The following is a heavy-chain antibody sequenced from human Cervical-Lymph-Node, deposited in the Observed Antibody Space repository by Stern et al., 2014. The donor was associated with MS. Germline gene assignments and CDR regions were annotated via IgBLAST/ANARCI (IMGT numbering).Heavy chain of an antibody. CDR3: ARQRYFDY. J-gene: IGHJ4*02. CDR2: IFPGGSNL. CDR1: GYTFTSYW. V-gene: IGHV5-51*01. Sequence: EVQLVQSGPEVKRPGESLRISCQASGYTFTSYWIGWVRQMPGKGLEWIAIIFPGGSNLRYSPSVKGQVTISTEKSSRTAYMPVHNLKASDTAIYYCARQRYFDYWGQGTLVTVSS.